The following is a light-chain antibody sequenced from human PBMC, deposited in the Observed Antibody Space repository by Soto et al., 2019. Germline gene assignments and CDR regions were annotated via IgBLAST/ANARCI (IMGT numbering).Light chain of an antibody. CDR2: DVS. V-gene: IGLV2-14*03. CDR3: SSYTXSSTLV. CDR1: SSDVGGYDY. J-gene: IGLJ2*01. Sequence: QSVLTQPASVSGSPGQSITISCTGTSSDVGGYDYVSWYQHHPGKAPKLMIYDVSNRPSGVSDRFSGSKSGNTASLTISGLQAXXEXXYYCSSYTXSSTLVFGGGTQLTVL.